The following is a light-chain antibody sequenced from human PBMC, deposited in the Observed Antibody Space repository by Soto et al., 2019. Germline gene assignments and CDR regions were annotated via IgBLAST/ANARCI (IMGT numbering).Light chain of an antibody. CDR3: SSYTSSSLRV. CDR1: YSNIGAGYE. V-gene: IGLV1-40*01. Sequence: QSVLTQPPSVSGAPGQRVTISCTGSYSNIGAGYEVHWYQQIPGTAPKLLISGHNNRPSGVPDRFFGSKSGNTASLTISGLQAEDEADYYCSSYTSSSLRVFGTGTKVTVL. CDR2: GHN. J-gene: IGLJ1*01.